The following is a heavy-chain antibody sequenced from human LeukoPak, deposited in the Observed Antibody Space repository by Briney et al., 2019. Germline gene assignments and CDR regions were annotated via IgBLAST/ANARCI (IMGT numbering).Heavy chain of an antibody. Sequence: KTSETLSLTCNVSGASIFNYYWSWIRQAPGKGLEWIGYVHHSGRTNSNPFLGSRVTMSVDTSTSQLSLNLTSVTTADTAVYFCARDLRAKYWGQGTLVFVSS. J-gene: IGHJ1*01. CDR1: GASIFNYY. D-gene: IGHD4/OR15-4a*01. CDR3: ARDLRAKY. V-gene: IGHV4-59*01. CDR2: VHHSGRT.